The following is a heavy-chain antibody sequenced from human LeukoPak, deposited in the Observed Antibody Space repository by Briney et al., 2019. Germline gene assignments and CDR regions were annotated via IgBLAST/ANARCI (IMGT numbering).Heavy chain of an antibody. D-gene: IGHD6-19*01. CDR1: GYTFTGYY. CDR2: INPNSGGT. J-gene: IGHJ4*02. CDR3: ARDLDGRAVAGTGELYYFDY. Sequence: GASVKVSCKASGYTFTGYYMHWVRPAPGQGLEWMGWINPNSGGTNYAQKFQGRVTMTGDTSISTAYMELSRLRSDDTAVYYCARDLDGRAVAGTGELYYFDYWGQGTLVTVSS. V-gene: IGHV1-2*02.